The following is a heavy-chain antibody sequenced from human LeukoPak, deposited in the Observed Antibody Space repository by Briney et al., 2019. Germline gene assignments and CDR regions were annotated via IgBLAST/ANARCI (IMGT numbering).Heavy chain of an antibody. Sequence: ASVTVSCKASGYTFTSYYMHWVRQAPGQGLEWMGIINPSCGSTSYAQKFQGRGTMTRDMSTSTVYMELSSLRSEDTAVYYCAVGNWFDPWGQGTLVTVSS. CDR3: AVGNWFDP. CDR1: GYTFTSYY. CDR2: INPSCGST. J-gene: IGHJ5*02. D-gene: IGHD3-3*01. V-gene: IGHV1-46*01.